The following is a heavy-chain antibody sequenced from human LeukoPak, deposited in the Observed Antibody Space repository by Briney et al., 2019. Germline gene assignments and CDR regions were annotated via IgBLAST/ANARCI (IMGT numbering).Heavy chain of an antibody. J-gene: IGHJ4*02. D-gene: IGHD3-22*01. CDR3: ATVPWSHDSPIESG. Sequence: PGRSLRLSCAASGFTFSSYDMNWVRQAPGKGLEWVSGISVGAGATFYADSVKGRFTISRDNSRNTLYLQMNSLRAEDTAVYYCATVPWSHDSPIESGWGQGTLVTVSS. V-gene: IGHV3-23*01. CDR1: GFTFSSYD. CDR2: ISVGAGAT.